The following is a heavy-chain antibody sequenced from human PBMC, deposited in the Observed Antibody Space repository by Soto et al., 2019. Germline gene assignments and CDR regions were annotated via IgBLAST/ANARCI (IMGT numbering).Heavy chain of an antibody. CDR2: ISSSGSTI. CDR3: ARARPIVVVPAAIGSAFDI. D-gene: IGHD2-2*01. CDR1: GFTFSDYY. V-gene: IGHV3-11*01. Sequence: QVQLVESGGGLVKPGGSLRLSCAASGFTFSDYYMSWIRQAPGKGLEWVSYISSSGSTIYYADSVKGRFTISRDNAKNALYLLMNGRLAGDTAVYYCARARPIVVVPAAIGSAFDIWGQGRMVSVSS. J-gene: IGHJ3*02.